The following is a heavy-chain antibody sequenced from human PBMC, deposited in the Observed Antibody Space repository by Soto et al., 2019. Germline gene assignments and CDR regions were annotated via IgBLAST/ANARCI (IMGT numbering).Heavy chain of an antibody. CDR3: ARDYTSPYNYDSTNYGYFDF. V-gene: IGHV1-69*12. Sequence: QVQLVQSGPEIKKPGSSVKVSCKDSGGTSRNYVISWVRQAPGQGLEWMGGIIPIFGTPTYAQKFQGRVTITAHDSTSTADMELSSLRSEDTAVYYCARDYTSPYNYDSTNYGYFDFWGLGTLVTVSS. CDR1: GGTSRNYV. J-gene: IGHJ4*02. D-gene: IGHD3-22*01. CDR2: IIPIFGTP.